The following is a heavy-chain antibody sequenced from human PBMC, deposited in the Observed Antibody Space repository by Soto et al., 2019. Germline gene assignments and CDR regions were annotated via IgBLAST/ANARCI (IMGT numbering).Heavy chain of an antibody. J-gene: IGHJ6*02. CDR3: ARTGGMVV. CDR1: GGSFSGYY. CDR2: INHSGNT. V-gene: IGHV4-34*01. Sequence: QVQLQQWGAGLLKPSETLSLTCAVSGGSFSGYYWSWLRQPPGNGPEWIGEINHSGNTKYTPSLESRVTITVDTSKNQVSLKLTSVSAADTAVYYCARTGGMVVWSQGATFTVSS.